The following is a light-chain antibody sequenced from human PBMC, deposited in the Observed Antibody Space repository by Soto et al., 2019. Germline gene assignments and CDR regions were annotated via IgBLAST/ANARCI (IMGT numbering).Light chain of an antibody. CDR2: ENN. Sequence: QCVLTQPPSGSAAPGQKVTISCSGSSSNIGNNYVSWYQQLPGTAPKLLIYENNKRPSGIPDRFSGSKSGTSATLGITGLQTGDEADYYCGTWDSSLSAYVFGTGTKVTVL. J-gene: IGLJ1*01. CDR1: SSNIGNNY. V-gene: IGLV1-51*02. CDR3: GTWDSSLSAYV.